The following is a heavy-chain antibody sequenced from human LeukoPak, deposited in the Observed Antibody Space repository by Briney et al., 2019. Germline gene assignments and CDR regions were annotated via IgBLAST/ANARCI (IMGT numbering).Heavy chain of an antibody. CDR1: GFTFSSYD. V-gene: IGHV3-33*01. D-gene: IGHD6-19*01. CDR3: ARACIAVAGRCCRHAFDI. CDR2: IWYDGSNK. Sequence: GGSLRLSCAASGFTFSSYDMHWVRQAPGKGVEWVAVIWYDGSNKYYADSVKGRFTISRDNSKNTLYLQMNSLRAEDTAVYYCARACIAVAGRCCRHAFDIWGQGTMVTVSS. J-gene: IGHJ3*02.